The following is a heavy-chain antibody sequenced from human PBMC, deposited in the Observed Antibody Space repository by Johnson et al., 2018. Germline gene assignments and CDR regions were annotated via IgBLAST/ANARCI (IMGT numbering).Heavy chain of an antibody. CDR2: ISRDGSTR. CDR1: GLSFSNDW. CDR3: AREGGNYEGGYYYMDV. Sequence: VQLQESGGGLVQPGGSLRLSCAASGLSFSNDWMHWVRQAPGKGLVWVSRISRDGSTRSYADSVQGRFTIYRANAKNTMYLQMNSLRAEDTAVYFWAREGGNYEGGYYYMDVWGKGTTVTVSS. V-gene: IGHV3-74*01. D-gene: IGHD1-7*01. J-gene: IGHJ6*03.